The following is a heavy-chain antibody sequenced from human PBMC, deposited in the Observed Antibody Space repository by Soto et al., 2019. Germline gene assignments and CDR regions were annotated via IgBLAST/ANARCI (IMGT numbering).Heavy chain of an antibody. J-gene: IGHJ4*02. CDR2: IYSGGST. V-gene: IGHV3-66*01. CDR1: GFTVSSNY. D-gene: IGHD2-15*01. CDR3: ARDQYCSGGSCKRGFDY. Sequence: EVQLVESGGGLVQPGGSLRLSCAASGFTVSSNYMSWVRQAPGKGLEWVSVIYSGGSTYYADSVKGRFTISRDNSKNTLDLPMNSLRAKDTAVYYCARDQYCSGGSCKRGFDYWGQGTLVTVSS.